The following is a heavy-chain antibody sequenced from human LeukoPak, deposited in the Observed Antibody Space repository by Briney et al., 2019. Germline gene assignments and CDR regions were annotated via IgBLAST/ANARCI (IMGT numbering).Heavy chain of an antibody. J-gene: IGHJ3*02. V-gene: IGHV3-48*01. CDR2: ISSFSGTI. Sequence: GGSLRVSCVASGITFSSYSMNWVRQAPGKGLEWISYISSFSGTINYADSVKGRFTISRDNAKNSLYLQMNSLRAEDTAVYYCAREGRYFDWFDAFDIWGQGTMVTVSS. CDR3: AREGRYFDWFDAFDI. D-gene: IGHD3-9*01. CDR1: GITFSSYS.